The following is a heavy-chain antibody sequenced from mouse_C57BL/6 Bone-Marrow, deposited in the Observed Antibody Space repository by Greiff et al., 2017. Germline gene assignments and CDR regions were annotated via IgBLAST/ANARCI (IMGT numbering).Heavy chain of an antibody. CDR1: GYTFTDYN. CDR3: ARKDPIWLGWYFDV. Sequence: VQLQQSGPELVKPGASVKIPCKASGYTFTDYNMDWVKQSHGKSLEWIGDINPNNGGTIYNQKFKGKATLTVDKSSSTAYMELRSLTSEDTAVYYCARKDPIWLGWYFDVWGTGTTVTVSS. D-gene: IGHD2-2*01. V-gene: IGHV1-18*01. CDR2: INPNNGGT. J-gene: IGHJ1*03.